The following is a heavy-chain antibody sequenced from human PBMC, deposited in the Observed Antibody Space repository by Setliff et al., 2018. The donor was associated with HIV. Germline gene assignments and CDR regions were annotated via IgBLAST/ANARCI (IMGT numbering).Heavy chain of an antibody. CDR2: IDPEDGET. D-gene: IGHD2-2*02. V-gene: IGHV1-69-2*01. Sequence: GASVKVSCKGSGYTFVDFYMHWVKEAPGRGLEWMGRIDPEDGETIYAENFQGRVTITADTSTDTVYMEVSSLISDDTAVYYCATDRGAIEDGRRFYYMDVWGKGTTVTV. CDR1: GYTFVDFY. J-gene: IGHJ6*03. CDR3: ATDRGAIEDGRRFYYMDV.